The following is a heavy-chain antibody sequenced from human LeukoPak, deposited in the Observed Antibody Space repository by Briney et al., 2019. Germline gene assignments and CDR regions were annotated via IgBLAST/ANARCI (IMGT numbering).Heavy chain of an antibody. J-gene: IGHJ4*02. D-gene: IGHD3-22*01. V-gene: IGHV1-69*06. CDR2: IIPIFGTA. Sequence: ASVKVSCKASGGTFSSYAISWVRQAPGQGLEWMGGIIPIFGTANYAQKFQGRVTITADKSTSTAYMELSSLRSEDTAVYYCARDLGYYDSSGYFDYWGQGTLDTVSS. CDR1: GGTFSSYA. CDR3: ARDLGYYDSSGYFDY.